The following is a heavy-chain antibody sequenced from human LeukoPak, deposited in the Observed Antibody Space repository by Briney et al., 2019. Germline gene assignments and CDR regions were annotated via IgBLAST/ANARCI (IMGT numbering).Heavy chain of an antibody. CDR3: ARDYLTWFGELLAAFDI. D-gene: IGHD3-10*01. Sequence: NTGGSLRLSCAASGFTFTDYYMSWIRQAPGKGLEWVSYLSTSTTFINYADSVRGRFTISRDNAKNSLYLQMNSLRAEDTAVYYCARDYLTWFGELLAAFDIWGQGTMVTVSS. CDR2: LSTSTTFI. J-gene: IGHJ3*02. V-gene: IGHV3-11*05. CDR1: GFTFTDYY.